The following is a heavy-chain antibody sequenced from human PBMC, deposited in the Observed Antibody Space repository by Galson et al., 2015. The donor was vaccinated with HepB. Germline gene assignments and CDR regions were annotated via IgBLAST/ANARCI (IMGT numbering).Heavy chain of an antibody. CDR1: GFTFSSYG. CDR3: AKDQGTGYSSSWYWDDAFDI. Sequence: SLRLSCAASGFTFSSYGMHWVRQAPGKGLEWVAFIRYDGSNKYYADSVKGRFTISRDNSKNTLYLQMNSLRAEDTAVYYCAKDQGTGYSSSWYWDDAFDIWGQGTMVTVSS. CDR2: IRYDGSNK. D-gene: IGHD6-13*01. J-gene: IGHJ3*02. V-gene: IGHV3-30*02.